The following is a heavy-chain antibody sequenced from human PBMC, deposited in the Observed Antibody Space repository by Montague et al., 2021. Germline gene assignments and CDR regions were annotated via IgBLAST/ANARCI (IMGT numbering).Heavy chain of an antibody. Sequence: SETLSLTCTVSSGSIFHAHWSWVRQPPGKGLEWLGSMFYGGATSNNPSLKSRVTMSIDTSTNQFSLKLSFVTAADTAVYYCAKQDYFVSGTSYKWFDPWGQGILVTVSS. CDR1: SGSIFHAH. CDR3: AKQDYFVSGTSYKWFDP. CDR2: MFYGGAT. D-gene: IGHD3-10*01. J-gene: IGHJ5*02. V-gene: IGHV4-59*08.